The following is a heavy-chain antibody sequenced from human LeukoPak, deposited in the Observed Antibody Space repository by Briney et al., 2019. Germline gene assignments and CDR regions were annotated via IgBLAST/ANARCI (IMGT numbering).Heavy chain of an antibody. J-gene: IGHJ4*02. CDR2: IIPIFGTA. V-gene: IGHV1-69*13. D-gene: IGHD3-22*01. CDR3: ARVEGMYYYEAAFDY. Sequence: ASVKVSCKASGGTFSNYAISWVRQAPGQGLEWMGGIIPIFGTANHAQKFQGRVTITADESTSTAYMELSSLRSEDTAVYYCARVEGMYYYEAAFDYWGQGTLVTVSS. CDR1: GGTFSNYA.